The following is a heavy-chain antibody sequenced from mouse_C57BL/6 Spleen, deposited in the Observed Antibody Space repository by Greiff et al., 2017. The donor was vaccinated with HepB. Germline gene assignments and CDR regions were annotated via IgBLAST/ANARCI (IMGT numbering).Heavy chain of an antibody. J-gene: IGHJ2*01. Sequence: EVMLVESVAELVRPGASVKLSCTASGFNIKNTYMHWVKQRPEQGLEWIGRIDPANGNTKYAPKFQGKATITADTSSNTAYLQLSSLTSEDTAIYYCARAPVVPYYFDYWGQGTTLTVSS. CDR3: ARAPVVPYYFDY. V-gene: IGHV14-3*01. D-gene: IGHD1-1*01. CDR1: GFNIKNTY. CDR2: IDPANGNT.